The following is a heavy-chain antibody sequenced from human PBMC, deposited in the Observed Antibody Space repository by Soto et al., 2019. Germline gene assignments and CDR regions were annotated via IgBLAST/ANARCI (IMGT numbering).Heavy chain of an antibody. D-gene: IGHD3-3*01. V-gene: IGHV4-39*07. CDR1: GGSISSSSYY. CDR3: ARGSMVIFGVVIMRGDAFDI. CDR2: INHSGST. Sequence: SQTLCLTCTVFGGSISSSSYYWGWNRQPPGKGLEWIGKINHSGSTNYNPSLKSRVTISVDTSKNQFSLKLSSVTAADTAVYYCARGSMVIFGVVIMRGDAFDIWGQGTMVTVSS. J-gene: IGHJ3*02.